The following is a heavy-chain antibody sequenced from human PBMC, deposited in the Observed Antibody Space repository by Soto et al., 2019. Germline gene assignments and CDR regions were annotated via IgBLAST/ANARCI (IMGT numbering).Heavy chain of an antibody. CDR2: INPNSGGT. V-gene: IGHV1-2*02. CDR3: ARESRYCGGDCYLDY. Sequence: QVQLVQSGAEVKKPGASVKVSCKASGYTFTGYYMHWVRQAPGQGLEWMGWINPNSGGTNYAQKSQGRHTMTRNTSSSTAYMELSRLRSDDTAVYYCARESRYCGGDCYLDYWGQGTLVTVSS. D-gene: IGHD2-21*02. J-gene: IGHJ4*02. CDR1: GYTFTGYY.